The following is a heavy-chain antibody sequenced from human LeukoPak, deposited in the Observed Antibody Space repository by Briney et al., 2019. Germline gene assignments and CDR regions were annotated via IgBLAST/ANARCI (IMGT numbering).Heavy chain of an antibody. CDR1: AFTFSSYA. D-gene: IGHD3-10*01. V-gene: IGHV3-23*01. J-gene: IGHJ4*02. CDR3: ARERDYYASGSLDY. Sequence: GGSLRLSCAASAFTFSSYAMSWVRQAPGKGLEWVSGISGSGGSTYYADSVRGRFTISRDNSKNTPYLQMNSLRVEDTALYYCARERDYYASGSLDYWGQGTLVTVSS. CDR2: ISGSGGST.